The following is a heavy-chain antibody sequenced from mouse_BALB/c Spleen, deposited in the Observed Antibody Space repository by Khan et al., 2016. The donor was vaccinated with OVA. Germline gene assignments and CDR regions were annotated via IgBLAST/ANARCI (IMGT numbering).Heavy chain of an antibody. CDR3: VRGGRRAMDY. D-gene: IGHD3-3*01. V-gene: IGHV9-3-1*01. Sequence: QIQLVQSGPELKKPGETVKISCKASGYTFTNYGMNWVKQAPGKGLKWMGWINSNTGEATSADDFKGRFAFSLETSASTAYLQIKNLKNEDTATYFCVRGGRRAMDYWGQGTSVTVSS. J-gene: IGHJ4*01. CDR1: GYTFTNYG. CDR2: INSNTGEA.